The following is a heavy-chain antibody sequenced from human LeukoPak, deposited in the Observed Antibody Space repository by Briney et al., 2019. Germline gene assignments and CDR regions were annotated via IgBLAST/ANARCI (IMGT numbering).Heavy chain of an antibody. CDR1: GFTFSSYA. CDR2: ISGSGDST. V-gene: IGHV3-23*01. CDR3: AKGGLYKRDY. J-gene: IGHJ4*02. D-gene: IGHD1-14*01. Sequence: GGSLRLSCAASGFTFSSYAMSWVRQAPGKGLEWVSTISGSGDSTYYADSVKGRFTISRDNSKNTLYLQMNSLRAEDTAVYFCAKGGLYKRDYWGQGTLVTVSS.